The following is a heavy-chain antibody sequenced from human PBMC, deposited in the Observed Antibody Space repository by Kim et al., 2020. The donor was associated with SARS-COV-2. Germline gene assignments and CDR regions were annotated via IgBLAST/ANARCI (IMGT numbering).Heavy chain of an antibody. CDR3: ARAGGSGSSYLLFDY. CDR2: IYHSGST. Sequence: SETLSLTCAVSGGSISSGGYSWSWIRQPPGKGLEWIGYIYHSGSTYYNPSLKSRVTISVDRSKNQFSLKLSSVTAADTAVYYCARAGGSGSSYLLFDYWGQGTLVTVSS. V-gene: IGHV4-30-2*01. CDR1: GGSISSGGYS. D-gene: IGHD3-10*01. J-gene: IGHJ4*02.